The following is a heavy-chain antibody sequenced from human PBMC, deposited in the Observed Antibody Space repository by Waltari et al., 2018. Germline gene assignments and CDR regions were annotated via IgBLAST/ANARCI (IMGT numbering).Heavy chain of an antibody. V-gene: IGHV3-30-3*01. Sequence: QVRLVEPGGGVVQPGGSLRLSCAASGFACPSSNLSWVRQAPGTGREGVAGISHDGGNEDCADSVKGRFTIYRDKSKNTLYLQMTSLRDDDTGTYYCPRDRVPRDVIVRGIFDNWGQGTLVTVSS. CDR3: PRDRVPRDVIVRGIFDN. J-gene: IGHJ4*02. CDR1: GFACPSSN. CDR2: ISHDGGNE. D-gene: IGHD1-26*01.